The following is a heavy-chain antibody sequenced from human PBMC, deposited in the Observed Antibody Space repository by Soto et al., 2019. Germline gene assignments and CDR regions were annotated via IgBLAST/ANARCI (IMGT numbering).Heavy chain of an antibody. V-gene: IGHV5-51*01. CDR1: GYSFTSYW. D-gene: IGHD3-3*01. Sequence: PGESLKISCKGSGYSFTSYWIGWVRQMPGKGLEWMGIIYPGDSGTRYSPSFQGQVTISADKSISTAYLQWSSLKASDTAMYCCASTSPQYYDFWGTRAFDIWGQGTMVTVSS. J-gene: IGHJ3*02. CDR2: IYPGDSGT. CDR3: ASTSPQYYDFWGTRAFDI.